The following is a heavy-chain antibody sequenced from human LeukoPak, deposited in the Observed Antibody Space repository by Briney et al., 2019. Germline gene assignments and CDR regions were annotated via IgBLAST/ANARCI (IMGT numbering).Heavy chain of an antibody. V-gene: IGHV1-2*02. D-gene: IGHD5-12*01. CDR3: AKSPYEYYFDY. Sequence: GASVKVSCKASGYTFTGYYMHWVRQAPGQGLEWMGWINPNSGDTNYAQKFQGRVTMTRDTSINTAYMELSRLRTDDTAVYYCAKSPYEYYFDYWGQGTLVTVSS. CDR2: INPNSGDT. J-gene: IGHJ4*02. CDR1: GYTFTGYY.